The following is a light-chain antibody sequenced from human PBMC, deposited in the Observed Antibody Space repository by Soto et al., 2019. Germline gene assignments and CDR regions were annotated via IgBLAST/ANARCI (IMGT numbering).Light chain of an antibody. Sequence: ENVLTQSPATLSLSPGERATLSCRSSQSVSSYLAWYQQKPGQAPRLLIYDASNRATGIPARFSGSGSGTDFTLTISSLEPEDFAVYYCQQRSNSYTFGQGTKLEIK. CDR3: QQRSNSYT. V-gene: IGKV3-11*01. CDR2: DAS. J-gene: IGKJ2*01. CDR1: QSVSSY.